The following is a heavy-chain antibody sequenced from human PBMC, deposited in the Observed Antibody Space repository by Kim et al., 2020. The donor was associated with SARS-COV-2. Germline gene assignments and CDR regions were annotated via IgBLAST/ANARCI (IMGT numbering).Heavy chain of an antibody. D-gene: IGHD2-2*01. V-gene: IGHV3-21*01. Sequence: SVKGRFTISRDNAKNSLYLQMNSLRAEDTAVYYCARDGVYCSSTSCYFDYWGQGTLVTVSS. CDR3: ARDGVYCSSTSCYFDY. J-gene: IGHJ4*02.